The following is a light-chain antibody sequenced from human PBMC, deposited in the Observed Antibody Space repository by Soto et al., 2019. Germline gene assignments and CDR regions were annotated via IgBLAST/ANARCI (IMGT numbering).Light chain of an antibody. J-gene: IGKJ5*01. CDR3: QQYGSSPIT. Sequence: EIVLTQSPGTLSLSPGERATLSCRASQSVDNNYLAWYQQTPGQAPRLVIYGASSRDTGIPDRFSGSGSGTEFTLTISRLEPEDFAVYYCQQYGSSPITFGQGTRLEIK. V-gene: IGKV3-20*01. CDR1: QSVDNNY. CDR2: GAS.